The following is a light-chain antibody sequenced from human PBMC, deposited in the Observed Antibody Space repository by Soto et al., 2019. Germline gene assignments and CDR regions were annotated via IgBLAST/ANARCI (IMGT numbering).Light chain of an antibody. Sequence: QSALTQPASVSGSPGQSITISCTGTSSDVGGYNYVSWFQQHPGKAPKLKIYEVSNRPSGVSNRFSGSKSGYTASLTISALQAEDEADYYCTSFTSSSTWVFGGGTQLTVL. J-gene: IGLJ3*02. CDR2: EVS. CDR3: TSFTSSSTWV. V-gene: IGLV2-14*03. CDR1: SSDVGGYNY.